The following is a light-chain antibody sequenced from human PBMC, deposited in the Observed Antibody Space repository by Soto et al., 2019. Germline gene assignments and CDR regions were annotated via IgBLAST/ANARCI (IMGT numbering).Light chain of an antibody. CDR2: GNS. CDR3: QSYDSNLSVV. CDR1: SSNIGTGYD. V-gene: IGLV1-40*01. J-gene: IGLJ2*01. Sequence: QSVLTQPPSVSGAPGQRVTISCTGSSSNIGTGYDVHWYQQLPRKAHKLLIYGNSNRPSGVPDRFSGSKSGTSASLAITGLQAEDEADYYCQSYDSNLSVVFGGGTKLTVL.